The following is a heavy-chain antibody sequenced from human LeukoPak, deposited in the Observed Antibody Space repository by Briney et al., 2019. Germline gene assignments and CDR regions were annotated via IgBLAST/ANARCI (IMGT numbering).Heavy chain of an antibody. Sequence: SVKVSCKASGGTFSSYAISWVRQAPGQGFEWMGGIIPVFGTANYGQKSQGRVTITADKSTSIAYMELSSLRSEDTAVYYCAGLASPLNLRYWYFDLWGRGTLVTVSS. CDR3: AGLASPLNLRYWYFDL. CDR2: IIPVFGTA. V-gene: IGHV1-69*06. J-gene: IGHJ2*01. CDR1: GGTFSSYA. D-gene: IGHD3-16*01.